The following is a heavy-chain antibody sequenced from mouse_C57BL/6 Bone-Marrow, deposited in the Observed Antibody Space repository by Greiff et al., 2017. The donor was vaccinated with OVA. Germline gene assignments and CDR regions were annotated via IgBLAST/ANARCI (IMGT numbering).Heavy chain of an antibody. CDR2: IDPETGGT. CDR1: GYTFTDYE. CDR3: TRGYSNYYAMDY. J-gene: IGHJ4*01. D-gene: IGHD2-5*01. V-gene: IGHV1-15*01. Sequence: VQLQQSGAELVRPGASVTLSCKASGYTFTDYEMHWVKQTPVHGLEWIGAIDPETGGTAYNQKFTGKAILTADKSSSTAYMELRSLISEDSAVYYCTRGYSNYYAMDYWGQGTSVTVSS.